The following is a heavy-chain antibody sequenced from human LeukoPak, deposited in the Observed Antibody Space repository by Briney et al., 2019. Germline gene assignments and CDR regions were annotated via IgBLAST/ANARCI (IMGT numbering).Heavy chain of an antibody. D-gene: IGHD1-1*01. Sequence: SETLSLTCTVSGGSISSSSYYWGWIRQPPGKGLEWIGSIYYSGSTYYNPSLKSRVTISVDTSKNQFSLKLSSVTAADTAVYYCARHGGAPTGGESHFDYWGQGTLVTVSS. J-gene: IGHJ4*02. CDR2: IYYSGST. CDR3: ARHGGAPTGGESHFDY. CDR1: GGSISSSSYY. V-gene: IGHV4-39*01.